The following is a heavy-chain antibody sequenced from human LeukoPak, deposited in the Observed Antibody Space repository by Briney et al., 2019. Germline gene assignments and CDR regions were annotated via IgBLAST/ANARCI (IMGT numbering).Heavy chain of an antibody. D-gene: IGHD2-15*01. J-gene: IGHJ4*02. CDR3: AKDLQYCSGGSCYTPLIFAY. V-gene: IGHV3-23*01. CDR1: GFTFSSYA. CDR2: ISGSGGST. Sequence: PGGSLRLSCAASGFTFSSYAMSWVRQAPGKGLEWVSAISGSGGSTYDADSVKGRFTISRDNSKNTLYLQMNSLRADETAVYYCAKDLQYCSGGSCYTPLIFAYWGQGTLVTVSS.